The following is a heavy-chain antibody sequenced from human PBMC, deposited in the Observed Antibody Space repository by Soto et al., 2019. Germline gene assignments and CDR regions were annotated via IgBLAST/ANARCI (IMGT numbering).Heavy chain of an antibody. V-gene: IGHV1-8*01. Sequence: ASVNVSCKFSGYTFTNYDINWGRQATGQGLEWMGWMNPYSGNTGYAQKFQGRVTVTRNTSISTVYMELSGLRPDDTAVYYCARRKERSGPHYFDYWGQGSQVTVSS. CDR1: GYTFTNYD. J-gene: IGHJ4*02. CDR2: MNPYSGNT. D-gene: IGHD6-25*01. CDR3: ARRKERSGPHYFDY.